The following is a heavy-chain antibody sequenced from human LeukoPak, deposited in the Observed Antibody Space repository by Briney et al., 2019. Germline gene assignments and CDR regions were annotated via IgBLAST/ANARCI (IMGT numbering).Heavy chain of an antibody. D-gene: IGHD3-10*01. Sequence: PSETLSLTCTVSGGSISTSSYYWGWVRQPPGKGLEWIGNIFYSGSTYYSPSLKSRVTISLDTSRNQFSLKLNSVTAADTAVYYCARGAYRVLWFGEDTRYYFDYWGQGTLVTVSS. V-gene: IGHV4-39*07. CDR3: ARGAYRVLWFGEDTRYYFDY. CDR1: GGSISTSSYY. CDR2: IFYSGST. J-gene: IGHJ4*02.